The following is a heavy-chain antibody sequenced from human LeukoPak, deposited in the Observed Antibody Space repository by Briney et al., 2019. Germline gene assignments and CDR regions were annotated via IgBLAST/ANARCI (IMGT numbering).Heavy chain of an antibody. D-gene: IGHD2-2*01. CDR2: ISTGSSYI. Sequence: PGGSLRLSCAASGFTFSTYSMNWVRQVPGKGPEWISSISTGSSYIYYADSVKGRFTISRDNAKNSLFLEMNSLRAEDAAVYYCARERGYCTDTSCYGFDYWGQEILVTVSS. CDR3: ARERGYCTDTSCYGFDY. CDR1: GFTFSTYS. J-gene: IGHJ4*02. V-gene: IGHV3-21*01.